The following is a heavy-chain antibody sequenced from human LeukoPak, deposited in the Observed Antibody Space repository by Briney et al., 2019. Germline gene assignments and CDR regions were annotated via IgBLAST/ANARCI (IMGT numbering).Heavy chain of an antibody. CDR1: GFTFTSYN. D-gene: IGHD3-10*01. CDR3: ARGYYGDPVAFDY. J-gene: IGHJ4*02. Sequence: GGSLRLSCAASGFTFTSYNMHWVRHVSGKGLVWVSRITTGVSTTMYADSVKGRFTISRDNAKNTVHLQMSSLRAEDTAIYYCARGYYGDPVAFDYWGQGTLVTVSS. CDR2: ITTGVSTT. V-gene: IGHV3-74*03.